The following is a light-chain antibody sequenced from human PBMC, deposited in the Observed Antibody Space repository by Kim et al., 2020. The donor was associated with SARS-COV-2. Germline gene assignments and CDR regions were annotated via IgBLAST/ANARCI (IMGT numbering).Light chain of an antibody. Sequence: GALGQTARITCEGNNIGSKNVYWYQQKPGQAPGLVIYRDNIRPSGIPERFSGSNSGSTATLTFSRAQAGDEADYYCQVWDSNTVIFGGGTQLTVL. J-gene: IGLJ2*01. CDR1: NIGSKN. CDR2: RDN. V-gene: IGLV3-9*01. CDR3: QVWDSNTVI.